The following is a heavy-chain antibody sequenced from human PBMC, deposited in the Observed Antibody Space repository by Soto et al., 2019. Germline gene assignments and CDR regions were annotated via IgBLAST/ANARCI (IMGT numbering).Heavy chain of an antibody. CDR3: ARAWTDALDSSDSIDY. J-gene: IGHJ4*02. CDR2: IYYSGST. CDR1: GGSISSGDYY. Sequence: QVQLQESGPGLVKPSQTLSLTCTVSGGSISSGDYYWSWIRKAPGKGLGCIGYIYYSGSTYYNPSLKSRVTISVDTSKNQFSPKLSSVTAADTAVYYCARAWTDALDSSDSIDYWGQGTLVTVSS. V-gene: IGHV4-30-4*01. D-gene: IGHD6-19*01.